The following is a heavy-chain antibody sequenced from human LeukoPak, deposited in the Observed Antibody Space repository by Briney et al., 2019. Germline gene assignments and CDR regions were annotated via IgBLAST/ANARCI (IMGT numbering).Heavy chain of an antibody. CDR2: ISGSGGST. CDR1: GFTFSSYA. CDR3: AKGGVLLWFGEFRTHFDY. Sequence: GGSLRLSCAASGFTFSSYAMSWVRQAPGKGLEWVSAISGSGGSTYYADSVKGRFTISRDNSKNTLYLQMNSLRAEDTAVYYCAKGGVLLWFGEFRTHFDYWGQGTLVTVSS. D-gene: IGHD3-10*01. V-gene: IGHV3-23*01. J-gene: IGHJ4*02.